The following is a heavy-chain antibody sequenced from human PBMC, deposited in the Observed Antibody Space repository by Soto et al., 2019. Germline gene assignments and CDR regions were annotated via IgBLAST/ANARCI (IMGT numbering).Heavy chain of an antibody. CDR1: GGSISSSNW. CDR2: IYHSGST. V-gene: IGHV4-4*02. Sequence: SETLSLTCAVSGGSISSSNWWSWVRQPPGKGLEWIGEIYHSGSTNYNPSLRSRVTISVDKSKNQFSLKLSSVTAADTAVYYCARGLAYCGGDCSIFDYWGQGTLVTVSS. J-gene: IGHJ4*02. D-gene: IGHD2-21*02. CDR3: ARGLAYCGGDCSIFDY.